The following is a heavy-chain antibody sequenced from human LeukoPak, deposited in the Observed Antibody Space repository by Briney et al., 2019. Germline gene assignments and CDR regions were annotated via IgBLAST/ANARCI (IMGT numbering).Heavy chain of an antibody. V-gene: IGHV1-18*01. CDR3: ARQPPGTTYFDY. Sequence: GASVKVSYKTAGYTFRSYDMTWVRQAPGQGLEWMGWIRGYNGQTNYAQKFQGRVTLTTDTSTNTAYMELRSLGSDDTAVYFCARQPPGTTYFDYWGQGTLVTVSS. J-gene: IGHJ4*02. CDR1: GYTFRSYD. D-gene: IGHD1-7*01. CDR2: IRGYNGQT.